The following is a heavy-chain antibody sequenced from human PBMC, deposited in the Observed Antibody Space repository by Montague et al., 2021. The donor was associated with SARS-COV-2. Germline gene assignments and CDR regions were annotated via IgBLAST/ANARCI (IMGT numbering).Heavy chain of an antibody. J-gene: IGHJ3*02. CDR2: ITNSGST. CDR3: ARVGRGSSWFEVAFDI. CDR1: GGSISRYS. V-gene: IGHV4-59*01. Sequence: SETLSLTCTVSGGSISRYSWTWIRQPPVKELEWIGYITNSGSTNYNPSLTSRVTISVDTSKNQFSLKLSSVAAADTAVYYCARVGRGSSWFEVAFDIWGQGTMVTVSS. D-gene: IGHD6-13*01.